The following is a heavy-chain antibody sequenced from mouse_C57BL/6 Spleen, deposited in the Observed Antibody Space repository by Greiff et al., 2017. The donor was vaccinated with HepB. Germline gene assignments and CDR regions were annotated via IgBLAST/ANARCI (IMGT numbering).Heavy chain of an antibody. CDR2: IDPETGGT. Sequence: QVQLQQSGAELVRPGASVTLSCKASGYTFTDYEMHWVKQTPVHGLEWIGAIDPETGGTAYNQKFKGKAILTADKSSSTAYMELRSLTSEDSAVYYCTRRDSLYDGYYVWYFDVWGTGTTVTVSS. J-gene: IGHJ1*03. V-gene: IGHV1-15*01. CDR1: GYTFTDYE. D-gene: IGHD2-3*01. CDR3: TRRDSLYDGYYVWYFDV.